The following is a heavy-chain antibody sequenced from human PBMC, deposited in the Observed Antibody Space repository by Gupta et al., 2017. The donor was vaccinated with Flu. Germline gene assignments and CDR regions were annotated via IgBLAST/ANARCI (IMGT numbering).Heavy chain of an antibody. CDR1: GFTFTRHA. V-gene: IGHV3-23*01. CDR3: AKYVVNSGHDAFDS. CDR2: VSDSGGST. D-gene: IGHD5-12*01. Sequence: EVQLLESGGALVQPGGSLRLSCAASGFTFTRHAMAWVRQASGRGLEWVSAVSDSGGSTWYADSVRGRFTISKDLSRNTLTLQMNNLRAEDTAIYYCAKYVVNSGHDAFDSWGQGTPVTVSS. J-gene: IGHJ3*02.